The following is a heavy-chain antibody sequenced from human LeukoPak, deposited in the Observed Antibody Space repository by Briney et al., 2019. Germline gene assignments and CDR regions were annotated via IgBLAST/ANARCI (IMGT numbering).Heavy chain of an antibody. Sequence: ASVKVSCKASGYTFTSYSMHWVRQAPGQGLEWMGIINPSGGSTSYAQKFQGRVTMTRDTSTSTVYMELSSLRSEDTAVYYCARDIAPLEYSSSAGFDYWGQGTLVTVSS. CDR3: ARDIAPLEYSSSAGFDY. CDR1: GYTFTSYS. D-gene: IGHD6-6*01. CDR2: INPSGGST. J-gene: IGHJ4*02. V-gene: IGHV1-46*01.